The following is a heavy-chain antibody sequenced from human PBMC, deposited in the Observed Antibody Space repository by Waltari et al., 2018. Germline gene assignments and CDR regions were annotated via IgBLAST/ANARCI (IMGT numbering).Heavy chain of an antibody. J-gene: IGHJ4*02. CDR3: AKPSYSSGWAFDY. D-gene: IGHD6-19*01. CDR2: IYSGGST. Sequence: EVQLLESGGGLVQPGGSLRLSCAASGFTFSSYAMSWVRQAPGKGLEWVSVIYSGGSTDYADSVKGRFTISRDNSKNTLYLQMNSLRAEDTAVYYCAKPSYSSGWAFDYWGQGTLVTVSS. CDR1: GFTFSSYA. V-gene: IGHV3-23*03.